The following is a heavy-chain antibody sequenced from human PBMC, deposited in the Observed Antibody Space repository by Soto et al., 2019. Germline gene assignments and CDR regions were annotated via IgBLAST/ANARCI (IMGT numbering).Heavy chain of an antibody. V-gene: IGHV3-23*01. CDR3: AKDGYSSSWYGPDY. J-gene: IGHJ4*02. CDR2: ISGSGGST. D-gene: IGHD6-13*01. CDR1: GFTFSSYA. Sequence: GGSLRLSCAASGFTFSSYAMSWVRQAPGKGLEWVSAISGSGGSTYYADSVKGRFTISRDNSKNTLYLQMNSLRAEDTAVYYCAKDGYSSSWYGPDYWGQGTLVTVSS.